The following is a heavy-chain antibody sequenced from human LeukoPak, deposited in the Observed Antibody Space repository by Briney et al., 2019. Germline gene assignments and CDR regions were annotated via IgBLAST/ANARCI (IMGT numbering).Heavy chain of an antibody. V-gene: IGHV3-23*01. CDR1: GFTFSSYG. CDR2: ISGSGGST. Sequence: PGGSLRLSCAASGFTFSSYGMSWVRQAPGKGLEWVSAISGSGGSTYYADSVKGRFTISRDNSKNTLYLQMNSLRAEDTAVYYCTRDLVGATETFDYWGQGTLVTVSS. D-gene: IGHD1-26*01. CDR3: TRDLVGATETFDY. J-gene: IGHJ4*02.